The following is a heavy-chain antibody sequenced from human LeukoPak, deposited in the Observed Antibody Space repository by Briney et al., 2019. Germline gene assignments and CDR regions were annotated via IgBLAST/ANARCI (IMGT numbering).Heavy chain of an antibody. CDR3: AREAYYDCSGSLDY. Sequence: GGSLRLSCAASGFTFSNYAMSWVRQAPGKGLEWVSYIRTSDTTKYGDSVKGRFTISRDNSKNTLYLHMSSLRAVDTAIYYCAREAYYDCSGSLDYWGQGTLVTVSS. CDR1: GFTFSNYA. D-gene: IGHD3-22*01. V-gene: IGHV3-48*01. J-gene: IGHJ4*02. CDR2: IRTSDTT.